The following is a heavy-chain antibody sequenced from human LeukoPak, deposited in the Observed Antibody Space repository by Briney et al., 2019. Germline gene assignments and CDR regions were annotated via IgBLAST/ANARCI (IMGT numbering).Heavy chain of an antibody. V-gene: IGHV4-59*12. CDR3: ARVGCSGGSCYRLRYYMDV. D-gene: IGHD2-15*01. CDR2: IYYTGST. J-gene: IGHJ6*03. CDR1: GGSISSYY. Sequence: SETLSLTCTVSGGSISSYYWSWIRQPPGKGLEWIGDIYYTGSTNYNPSLKSRLTISVDTSKNQFSVNLSSVTAADTAVYYCARVGCSGGSCYRLRYYMDVWGKGTTVTVSS.